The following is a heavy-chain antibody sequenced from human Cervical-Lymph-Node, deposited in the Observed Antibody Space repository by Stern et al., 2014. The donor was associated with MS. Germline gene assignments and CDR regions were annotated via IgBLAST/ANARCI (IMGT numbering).Heavy chain of an antibody. Sequence: QLVESGSGLVKPSQTLSLTCAVSGGSISSGGYSWSWIRQPPGKGLGWIGYIYHSGSTYYNPSLKSRVTISVDRSKTQFSLKLSSVTAADTAVYYCARGEGGYYYGMDVWGQGTTVTVSS. J-gene: IGHJ6*02. CDR2: IYHSGST. D-gene: IGHD1-26*01. V-gene: IGHV4-30-2*01. CDR1: GGSISSGGYS. CDR3: ARGEGGYYYGMDV.